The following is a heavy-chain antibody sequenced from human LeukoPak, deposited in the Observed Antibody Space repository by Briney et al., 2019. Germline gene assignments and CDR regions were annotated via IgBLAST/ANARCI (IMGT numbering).Heavy chain of an antibody. Sequence: ASVKVSCKVSGYTLTELSMHWVRQAPGKGLEWMGGFDPEDGETIYAQKFQGRVTMTEDTSTDTAYMELSSLRSEDTAVYYCATDSPSPTDYGDYLYYFDYWGQGTLVTVSS. D-gene: IGHD4-17*01. V-gene: IGHV1-24*01. J-gene: IGHJ4*02. CDR3: ATDSPSPTDYGDYLYYFDY. CDR2: FDPEDGET. CDR1: GYTLTELS.